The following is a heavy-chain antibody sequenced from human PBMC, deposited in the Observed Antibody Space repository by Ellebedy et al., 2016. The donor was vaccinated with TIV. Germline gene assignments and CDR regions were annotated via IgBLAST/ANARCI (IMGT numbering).Heavy chain of an antibody. Sequence: MPSETLSLTCRVSGGSISSSSYHWAWIRQPPGKGLEWMGNLYYGGSTHYSPSLKSRITLSVDTSTNQFSLKLRSVTAADTAVYYCYYGMDVWGLGTTVIVSS. J-gene: IGHJ6*02. CDR3: YYGMDV. CDR1: GGSISSSSYH. V-gene: IGHV4-39*01. CDR2: LYYGGST.